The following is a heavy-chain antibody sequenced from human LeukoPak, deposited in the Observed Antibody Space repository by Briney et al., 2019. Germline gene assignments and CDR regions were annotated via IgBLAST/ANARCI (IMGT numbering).Heavy chain of an antibody. D-gene: IGHD3-22*01. CDR3: ARPYDSRGYTYGVDV. V-gene: IGHV1-69*13. J-gene: IGHJ6*02. CDR1: GGTFSSYA. CDR2: IIPIFGTA. Sequence: SVKVSCEASGGTFSSYAISWVRQAPGQGLEWMGGIIPIFGTANYAQKFQGRVTITADESTSTAYMELSSLRSEDTAVYYCARPYDSRGYTYGVDVWGQGTTVTVSS.